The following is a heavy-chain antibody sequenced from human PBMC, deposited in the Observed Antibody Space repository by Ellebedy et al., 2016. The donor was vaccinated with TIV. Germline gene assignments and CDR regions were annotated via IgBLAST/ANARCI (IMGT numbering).Heavy chain of an antibody. Sequence: GGSLRLXXAASGLTFSSYAMSWVRQAPGKGLEWVQGISSDGSIPYYTASLRGRFTISRDNSNNTLYLQMNSLQVEDTAVYYCAKESDAFDIWGQGTLVTVSS. J-gene: IGHJ3*02. V-gene: IGHV3-30*18. CDR1: GLTFSSYA. CDR3: AKESDAFDI. CDR2: ISSDGSIP.